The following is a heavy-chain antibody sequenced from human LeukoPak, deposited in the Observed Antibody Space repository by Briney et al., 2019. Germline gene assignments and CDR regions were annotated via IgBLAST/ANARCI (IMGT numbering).Heavy chain of an antibody. CDR3: ARGSAFDY. Sequence: TSETLSLTCAVYGRSFSGYYWSWIRQPPGKGLEWIGEINHSGSTNYNPSLKSRVTISVDTSKNQFSLKLSSVTAADTAVYYCARGSAFDYWGQGTLVTVSS. J-gene: IGHJ4*02. CDR1: GRSFSGYY. CDR2: INHSGST. V-gene: IGHV4-34*01. D-gene: IGHD3-10*01.